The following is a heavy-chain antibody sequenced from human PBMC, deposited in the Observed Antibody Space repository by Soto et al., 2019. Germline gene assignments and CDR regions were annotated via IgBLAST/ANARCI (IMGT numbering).Heavy chain of an antibody. CDR1: GFTFSNVW. Sequence: EVQLVESGGGLVKPGGSLRLSCAGSGFTFSNVWMNWVRQAPGTGLEWVGRIKSETDGGTIDYAAPVKGRFTISRYDSNNTLYLQMNSLKTEDTATYYCTPLALKYNSDWYPLSDWGQGTRVTVSS. J-gene: IGHJ4*02. CDR3: TPLALKYNSDWYPLSD. CDR2: IKSETDGGTI. V-gene: IGHV3-15*07. D-gene: IGHD6-19*01.